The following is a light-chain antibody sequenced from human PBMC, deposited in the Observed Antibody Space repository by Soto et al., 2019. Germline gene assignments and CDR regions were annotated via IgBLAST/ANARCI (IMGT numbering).Light chain of an antibody. CDR1: NSDVGGYNY. CDR3: SSYAGSIFYV. J-gene: IGLJ1*01. Sequence: QSVLTQPPSASGSPGQSVTISCTGTNSDVGGYNYVSWYQQHPGKAPKLMIYEVSKRPSGVPDRFSGSKSGNTASLTVSGLQAEDEADYYCSSYAGSIFYVFGTGTKVTVL. V-gene: IGLV2-8*01. CDR2: EVS.